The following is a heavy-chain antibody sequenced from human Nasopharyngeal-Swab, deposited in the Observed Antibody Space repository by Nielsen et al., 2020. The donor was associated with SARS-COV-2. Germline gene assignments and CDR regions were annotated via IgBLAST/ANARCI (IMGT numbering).Heavy chain of an antibody. J-gene: IGHJ5*02. CDR2: IDWDDDK. CDR3: ARTRGYYYGSGSYSGWFDP. V-gene: IGHV2-70*01. D-gene: IGHD3-10*01. Sequence: WIRQPPGKALEWLALIDWDDDKYCSTSLKTRLTISKDTSKNQVVLTMTNMDPVDTATCYCARTRGYYYGSGSYSGWFDPWGQGTLVTVSS.